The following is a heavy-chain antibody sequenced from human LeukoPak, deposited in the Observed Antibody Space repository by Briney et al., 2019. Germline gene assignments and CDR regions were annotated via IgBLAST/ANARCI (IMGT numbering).Heavy chain of an antibody. CDR2: ISSSSSTI. CDR1: GFTFSSYS. CDR3: ARVDTADYYFDY. Sequence: GGSLRLSCAASGFTFSSYSMNWVRQAPGKGLEWVSYISSSSSTICYADSVKGRFTISRDNAKNSLYLQMNSLRAEDTAVYYCARVDTADYYFDYWGQGTLVTVSS. D-gene: IGHD5-18*01. J-gene: IGHJ4*02. V-gene: IGHV3-48*01.